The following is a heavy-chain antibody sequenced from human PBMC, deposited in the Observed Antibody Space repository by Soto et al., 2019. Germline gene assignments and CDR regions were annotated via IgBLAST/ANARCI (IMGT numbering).Heavy chain of an antibody. Sequence: QVQLVQSGAEVKKPGASVKVSCKASGYTFTSYAMHWVRQAPGQRLEWMGWINAGNGNTKYSQKFQGRVTITRDTSASTAYMELSSLRSEDTAVYYCARVTIFGVGTPGYNWFDPWGQGTLVTVSS. CDR2: INAGNGNT. V-gene: IGHV1-3*01. D-gene: IGHD3-3*01. CDR3: ARVTIFGVGTPGYNWFDP. CDR1: GYTFTSYA. J-gene: IGHJ5*02.